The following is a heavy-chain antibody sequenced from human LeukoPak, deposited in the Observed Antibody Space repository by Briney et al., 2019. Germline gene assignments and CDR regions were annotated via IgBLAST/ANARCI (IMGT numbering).Heavy chain of an antibody. CDR3: ARHRYSNFLFKWYYFDY. CDR2: INHSGST. Sequence: ASETLSLTCAVYGGSFSGYYWSWIRQPPGKGLEWIGEINHSGSTNYNPPLKSRVTISVDTSKNQFSLKLSSVTAADTAVYYCARHRYSNFLFKWYYFDYWGQGTLVTVSS. J-gene: IGHJ4*02. V-gene: IGHV4-34*01. D-gene: IGHD4-11*01. CDR1: GGSFSGYY.